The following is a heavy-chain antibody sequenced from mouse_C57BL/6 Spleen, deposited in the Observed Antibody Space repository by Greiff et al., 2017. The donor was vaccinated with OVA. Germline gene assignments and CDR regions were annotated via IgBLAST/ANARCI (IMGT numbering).Heavy chain of an antibody. J-gene: IGHJ3*01. CDR1: GYSITSGYY. CDR3: AREDDYDKAWFAY. CDR2: ISYDGSN. Sequence: EVQLQQSGPGLVKPSQSLSLTCSVTGYSITSGYYWNWIRQFPGNKLEWMGYISYDGSNNYNPSLKNRISITRDTSKNQFFLKLNSVTTEDTATYYCAREDDYDKAWFAYWGQGTLVTVSA. V-gene: IGHV3-6*01. D-gene: IGHD2-4*01.